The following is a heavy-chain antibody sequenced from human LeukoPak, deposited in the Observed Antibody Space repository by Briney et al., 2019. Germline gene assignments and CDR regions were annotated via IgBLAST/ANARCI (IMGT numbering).Heavy chain of an antibody. CDR3: AREIAVAGTWYFDL. J-gene: IGHJ2*01. CDR1: GFTFSNYD. CDR2: ISTAGET. Sequence: GGSPRLSCAASGFTFSNYDMHWVRQATGKGLEWVSGISTAGETNYPGSVKGRFTISRENAKNSVYLQMNSLRAGDTAVYYCAREIAVAGTWYFDLWGRGTLVTVSS. D-gene: IGHD6-19*01. V-gene: IGHV3-13*01.